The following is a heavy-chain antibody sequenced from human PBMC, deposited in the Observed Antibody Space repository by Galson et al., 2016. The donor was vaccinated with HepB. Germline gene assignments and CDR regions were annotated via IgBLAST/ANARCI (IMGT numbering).Heavy chain of an antibody. D-gene: IGHD6-25*01. CDR3: TKQAAEGGLGDT. CDR2: LSYNGLNQ. J-gene: IGHJ5*02. V-gene: IGHV3-30*18. Sequence: SLRLSCAASGFVFSNYGMHWVRQAPGKGLEWVAGLSYNGLNQHYPDSLMGRFTVSRDNSKSIMYLQMDSLRPVDTAVYYCTKQAAEGGLGDTWGQGTVVTVSS. CDR1: GFVFSNYG.